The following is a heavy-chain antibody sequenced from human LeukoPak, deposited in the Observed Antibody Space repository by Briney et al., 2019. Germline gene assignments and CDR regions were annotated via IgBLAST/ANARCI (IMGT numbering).Heavy chain of an antibody. CDR2: INHSGST. J-gene: IGHJ6*04. CDR3: AGGQTFYGMDV. V-gene: IGHV4-34*01. Sequence: SETLSLTCAVYGGSFSGYYWSWIRQPPGKGLEWIGEINHSGSTNYNPSLKSRVTISVDTSKNQFSLKLSSVTAADTAVYYCAGGQTFYGMDVWGKRTTVTVSS. CDR1: GGSFSGYY.